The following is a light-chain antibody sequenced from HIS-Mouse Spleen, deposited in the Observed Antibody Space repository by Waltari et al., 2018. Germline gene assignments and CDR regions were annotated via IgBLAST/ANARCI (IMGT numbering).Light chain of an antibody. CDR3: CSYAGSSTWV. CDR2: EGS. J-gene: IGLJ3*02. V-gene: IGLV2-23*01. Sequence: QSALTQPASVSGSPGQSITLSCPGTSSDVGSYNLVSWYQQPPGKAPKLMIYEGSKRPSGVSNRFSGSKSGNTASLTISGLQAEDEADHYCCSYAGSSTWVFGGGTKLTVL. CDR1: SSDVGSYNL.